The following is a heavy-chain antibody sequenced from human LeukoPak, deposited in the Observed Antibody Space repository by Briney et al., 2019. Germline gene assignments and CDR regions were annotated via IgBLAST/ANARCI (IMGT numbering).Heavy chain of an antibody. CDR3: ARGYSGYDCLGY. D-gene: IGHD5-12*01. CDR1: GYTFTSYY. V-gene: IGHV1-2*04. CDR2: INPSGGST. J-gene: IGHJ4*02. Sequence: ASVKVSCKASGYTFTSYYMHWVRQAPGQGLEWMGIINPSGGSTNYAQKFQGWVTMTRDTSISTAYMELSRLRSDDTAVYYCARGYSGYDCLGYWGQGTLVTVSS.